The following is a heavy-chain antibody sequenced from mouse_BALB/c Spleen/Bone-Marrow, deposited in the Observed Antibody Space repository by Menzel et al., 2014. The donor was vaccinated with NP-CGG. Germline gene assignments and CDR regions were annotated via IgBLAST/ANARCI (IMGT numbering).Heavy chain of an antibody. CDR2: INPGSGGT. J-gene: IGHJ4*01. CDR1: GYAFTNYL. V-gene: IGHV1-54*01. D-gene: IGHD1-2*01. CDR3: ARGGDYGFMDY. Sequence: VQGVESGAELVRPGTSVKVSCKASGYAFTNYLIEWVKQRPGQGLEWIGVINPGSGGTNYNEKFKGKATLTADKSSSTAYMQISRLTSDDSAVYFCARGGDYGFMDYWGQGTSVTVSS.